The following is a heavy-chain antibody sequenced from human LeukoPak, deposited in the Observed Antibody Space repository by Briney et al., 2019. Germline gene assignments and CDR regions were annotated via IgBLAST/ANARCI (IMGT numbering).Heavy chain of an antibody. CDR2: IYHSGST. Sequence: SETLSLTCTVSGYSISSGYYWGWIRQPPGKGLEWIGSIYHSGSTYYNPSLKSRVTISVDTSKNQFSLKLSSVTAADKAVYYCARAYMSGYYYDMDVWGKGTKVTVSS. J-gene: IGHJ6*03. D-gene: IGHD1-1*01. V-gene: IGHV4-38-2*02. CDR3: ARAYMSGYYYDMDV. CDR1: GYSISSGYY.